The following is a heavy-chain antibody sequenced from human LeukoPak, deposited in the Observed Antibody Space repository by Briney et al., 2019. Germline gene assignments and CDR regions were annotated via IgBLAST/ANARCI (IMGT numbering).Heavy chain of an antibody. CDR2: SSLDGTKK. Sequence: PGGSLRLSCAASGFNFSNNLLHWVRQAPGKGLEWVAVSSLDGTKKYYADSVKGRFVISGDNSKNTLYLQMNSLRAEDTAAYYCARVGNSSGWHDAFGYFDSWGQGVLVTVSS. CDR3: ARVGNSSGWHDAFGYFDS. D-gene: IGHD6-19*01. CDR1: GFNFSNNL. J-gene: IGHJ4*02. V-gene: IGHV3-30*09.